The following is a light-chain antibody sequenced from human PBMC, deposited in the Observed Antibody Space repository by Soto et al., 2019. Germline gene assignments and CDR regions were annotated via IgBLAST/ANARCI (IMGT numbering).Light chain of an antibody. CDR1: QSISTY. CDR3: QQCYSSPRT. Sequence: DIPMTQSPSTLSASVGDRVTITCRASQSISTYLNWYQQKVGRAPTLLIYAASSLQSGVPSRFSGGGSGTDFTLTLSSLQPEDFAMYFCQQCYSSPRTFGQGTKVEIK. CDR2: AAS. J-gene: IGKJ1*01. V-gene: IGKV1-39*01.